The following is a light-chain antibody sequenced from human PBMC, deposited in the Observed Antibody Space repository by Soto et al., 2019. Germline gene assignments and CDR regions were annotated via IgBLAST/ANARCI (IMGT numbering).Light chain of an antibody. V-gene: IGKV1-5*01. CDR1: QSISSW. CDR3: QQYNSYYPN. CDR2: DAS. Sequence: DIQMTQSPSTLSASVGDRVTITCRASQSISSWLAWYQQKSGKAPKLLIYDASSLESGVPSRFSGSGSGTEFTLTISSLQPDDFETYYCQQYNSYYPNFGKGTKVDI. J-gene: IGKJ2*01.